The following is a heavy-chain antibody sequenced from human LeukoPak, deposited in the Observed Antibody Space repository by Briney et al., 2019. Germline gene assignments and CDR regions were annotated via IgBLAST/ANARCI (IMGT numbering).Heavy chain of an antibody. D-gene: IGHD3-10*01. CDR3: ARLSSGSYYSYYYYYYGMDV. J-gene: IGHJ6*02. CDR2: IYYSGST. CDR1: GGSISSYY. Sequence: KPSETLSLTCTVSGGSISSYYWSWIRQPPGKGLEWIGYIYYSGSTNYNPSLKSRVTISVDTSKNQFSLKLSSVTAADTAVYYCARLSSGSYYSYYYYYYGMDVWGQGTTVTVSS. V-gene: IGHV4-59*08.